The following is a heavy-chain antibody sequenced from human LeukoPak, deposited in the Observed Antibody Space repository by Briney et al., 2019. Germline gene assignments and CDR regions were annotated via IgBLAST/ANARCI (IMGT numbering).Heavy chain of an antibody. CDR2: ITGSGGST. CDR1: GFTFNSYA. D-gene: IGHD3-3*01. Sequence: GGSLRLSCAASGFTFNSYAMSWVRQAPGKGLEWVSGITGSGGSTYCADSVKGRFTISRDNSKNTLYLQMNSLRAEDTAIYYCARDERLLSFLKWGQGTLVTVSS. V-gene: IGHV3-23*01. J-gene: IGHJ4*02. CDR3: ARDERLLSFLK.